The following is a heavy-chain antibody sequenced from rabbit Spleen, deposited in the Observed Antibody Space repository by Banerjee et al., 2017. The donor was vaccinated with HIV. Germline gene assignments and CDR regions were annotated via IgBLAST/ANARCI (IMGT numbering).Heavy chain of an antibody. CDR1: GFSFSSGYY. D-gene: IGHD4-1*01. CDR3: ARYYIFYGMDL. J-gene: IGHJ6*01. CDR2: IDTNDGDT. V-gene: IGHV1S45*01. Sequence: QEQLVESGGGLVKPGASLTLTCKASGFSFSSGYYMSWVRQAPGKGLEWIACIDTNDGDTDYANWPKGRFTISKTSSTTVTLQMTSLTAADTATYFCARYYIFYGMDLWGQGTLVTVS.